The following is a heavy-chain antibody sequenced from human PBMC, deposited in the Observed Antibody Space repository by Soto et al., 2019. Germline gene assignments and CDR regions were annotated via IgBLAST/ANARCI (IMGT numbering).Heavy chain of an antibody. CDR1: GGSVSSGSYY. V-gene: IGHV4-61*01. J-gene: IGHJ4*02. CDR2: IYYSGST. CDR3: ARDSGSSGWLGE. D-gene: IGHD6-19*01. Sequence: SETLSLTCTVSGGSVSSGSYYWSWIQQPPGKGLEWIGYIYYSGSTNYNPSLKSRVTISVDTSKNQFSLKLSSVTAADTAVYYCARDSGSSGWLGEWGQGTLVTVSS.